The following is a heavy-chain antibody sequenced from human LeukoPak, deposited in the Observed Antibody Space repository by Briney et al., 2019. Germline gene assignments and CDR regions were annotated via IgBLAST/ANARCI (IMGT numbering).Heavy chain of an antibody. V-gene: IGHV4-59*01. J-gene: IGHJ4*02. CDR3: ARAYSSSSSPFDY. D-gene: IGHD6-6*01. CDR1: GGSISSYY. Sequence: SETLSLTSTVSGGSISSYYWSWIRQPPGKGLEWIGYIYYSGSTNYNPSLKSRVTISVDTSKNQFSLKLSSVTAADTAVYYCARAYSSSSSPFDYWGQGTLVTVSS. CDR2: IYYSGST.